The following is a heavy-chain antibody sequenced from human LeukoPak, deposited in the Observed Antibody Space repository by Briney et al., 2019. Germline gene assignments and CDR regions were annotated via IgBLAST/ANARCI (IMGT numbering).Heavy chain of an antibody. CDR3: ARGAYFDY. Sequence: SETLSLTCTVSGGSISGKSYYWVWIRQPPGKGLEWVGSSYYGGNTYYNASLKSRTSISIDASKNQFSLRLNSMTAADTAVYYCARGAYFDYWGQGTLVTVSS. CDR2: SYYGGNT. J-gene: IGHJ4*02. V-gene: IGHV4-39*07. CDR1: GGSISGKSYY.